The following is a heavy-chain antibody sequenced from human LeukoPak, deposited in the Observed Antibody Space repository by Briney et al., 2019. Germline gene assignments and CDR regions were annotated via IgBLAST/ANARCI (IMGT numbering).Heavy chain of an antibody. V-gene: IGHV3-7*03. J-gene: IGHJ4*02. CDR2: INQDGRIQ. CDR1: GFPFSDYW. CDR3: SRSLDY. Sequence: QPGGSLRLSCAASGFPFSDYWMDWVRQAPGKGMEWVANINQDGRIQYYADSVRGRFIISRNNAKNSLYLQMYSLRAEDTAIYFCSRSLDYWGQGALVTVSS.